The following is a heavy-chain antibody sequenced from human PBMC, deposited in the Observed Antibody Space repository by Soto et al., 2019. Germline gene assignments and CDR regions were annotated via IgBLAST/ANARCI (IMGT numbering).Heavy chain of an antibody. J-gene: IGHJ6*02. D-gene: IGHD2-15*01. V-gene: IGHV5-51*01. CDR2: IYPGDSDT. CDR1: GYSFTSYW. CDR3: ARQRGYCSGGSCQYYYYYGMDV. Sequence: LGESLKISCKGSGYSFTSYWIGWVRQMPGKGLEWMGIIYPGDSDTRYSPSFQGQVTISADKSISTAYLQWSSLKASDTAMYYCARQRGYCSGGSCQYYYYYGMDVWGQGTTVTVSS.